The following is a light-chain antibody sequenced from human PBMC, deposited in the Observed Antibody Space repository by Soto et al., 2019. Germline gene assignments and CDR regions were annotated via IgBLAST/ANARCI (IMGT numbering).Light chain of an antibody. CDR1: RSDVGGYNF. Sequence: QSAPTQPASVSGSPGQSITISCTATRSDVGGYNFVSWYQQHPGKAPKVMIFEVSNRPSGVSNRFSGSKSGNTSSLTISGLQAEDEAVYYWSSYAFSSALVVFGGGTQLTVL. J-gene: IGLJ2*01. CDR2: EVS. V-gene: IGLV2-14*01. CDR3: SSYAFSSALVV.